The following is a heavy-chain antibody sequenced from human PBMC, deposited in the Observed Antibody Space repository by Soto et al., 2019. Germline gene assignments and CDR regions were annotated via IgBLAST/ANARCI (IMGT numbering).Heavy chain of an antibody. CDR2: INPSGGST. J-gene: IGHJ6*02. D-gene: IGHD6-13*01. CDR1: GYTFTSYY. V-gene: IGHV1-46*01. CDR3: ARVYGAAAGTYYYYYGMDV. Sequence: QAQLVQSGAEVKKPGASVKVSCKASGYTFTSYYMHWVRQAPGQGLEWMGIINPSGGSTSYAQKFRCRVTMTRDTATSTAYMELSSLRSEETAVYYCARVYGAAAGTYYYYYGMDVWGQGTTVTVSS.